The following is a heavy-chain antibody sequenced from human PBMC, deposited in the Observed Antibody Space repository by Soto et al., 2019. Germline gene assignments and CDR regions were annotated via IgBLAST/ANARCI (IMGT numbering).Heavy chain of an antibody. D-gene: IGHD3-9*01. Sequence: ASVKVSCKASGYTFTSYYMHWVRQAPGQGLEWMGIINPSGGSTSYAQKFQGRVTMTRDTSTSTVYMELSSLRSEDTAVYYCARDRVGPLTPPPPYYYYGMDVWGQGTTVTVSS. CDR1: GYTFTSYY. V-gene: IGHV1-46*01. J-gene: IGHJ6*02. CDR3: ARDRVGPLTPPPPYYYYGMDV. CDR2: INPSGGST.